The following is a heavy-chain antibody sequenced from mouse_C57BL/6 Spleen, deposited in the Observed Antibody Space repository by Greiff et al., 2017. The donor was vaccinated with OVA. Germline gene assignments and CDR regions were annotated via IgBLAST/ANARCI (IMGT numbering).Heavy chain of an antibody. V-gene: IGHV1-64*01. CDR1: GYTFTSSW. CDR2: IHPNSGST. CDR3: ASLGRDHFDY. D-gene: IGHD2-10*02. J-gene: IGHJ2*01. Sequence: QVQLQQPVAELVKPGASVKLSCKASGYTFTSSWMHWVKQRPGQGLEWIGMIHPNSGSTNYNEKFKSKATLTVDKSSSTAYMQLSSLTSEDSAVYYCASLGRDHFDYWRQGTTRTVSS.